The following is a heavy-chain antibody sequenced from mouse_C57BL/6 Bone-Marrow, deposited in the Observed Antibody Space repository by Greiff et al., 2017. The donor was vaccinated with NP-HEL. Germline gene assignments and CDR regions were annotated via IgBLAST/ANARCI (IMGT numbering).Heavy chain of an antibody. V-gene: IGHV5-6*01. D-gene: IGHD1-1*01. CDR2: ISSGGSYT. CDR1: GFTFSSYG. J-gene: IGHJ2*01. Sequence: EVQLVESGGDLVKPGGSLKLSCAASGFTFSSYGMSWVRQTPDKRLEWVATISSGGSYTYYPDSVKGRFTISRDNAKNTLYLQMSSLKSEDTAMYYCARRDYYGSSRYWGQGTTLTVSS. CDR3: ARRDYYGSSRY.